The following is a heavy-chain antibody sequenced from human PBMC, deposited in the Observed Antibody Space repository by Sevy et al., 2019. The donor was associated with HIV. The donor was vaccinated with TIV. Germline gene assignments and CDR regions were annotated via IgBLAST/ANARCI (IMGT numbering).Heavy chain of an antibody. D-gene: IGHD3-22*01. J-gene: IGHJ4*02. Sequence: ASVKVSCKASGYTFTSYGISWVRQAPGQGLEWMGWISAYNGNTNYAQNLQGRVTMTTDTSTSTAYMELRSLRSDDTAVYYCARDYYYDSGGQFDYWGQGTLVTVSS. V-gene: IGHV1-18*01. CDR3: ARDYYYDSGGQFDY. CDR2: ISAYNGNT. CDR1: GYTFTSYG.